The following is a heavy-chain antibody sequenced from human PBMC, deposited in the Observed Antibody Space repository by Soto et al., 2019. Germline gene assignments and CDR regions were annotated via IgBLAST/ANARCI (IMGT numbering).Heavy chain of an antibody. CDR3: ARDGYCSGGSCYSVPVFDY. CDR1: GFTFSSYG. J-gene: IGHJ4*02. Sequence: QVQLVESGGGVVQPGRSLRLSCAASGFTFSSYGMHWVRQAPGKGLEWVAVIWDDGSNKYYADSVKGRFTISRDNSKNTLYLQMNSLRAEDTAVYYCARDGYCSGGSCYSVPVFDYWGQGTLVTVSS. CDR2: IWDDGSNK. D-gene: IGHD2-15*01. V-gene: IGHV3-33*01.